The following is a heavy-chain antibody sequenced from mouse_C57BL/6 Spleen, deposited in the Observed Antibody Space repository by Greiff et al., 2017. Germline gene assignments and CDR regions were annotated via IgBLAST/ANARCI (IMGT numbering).Heavy chain of an antibody. CDR2: IDPETGGT. CDR3: TRGNWNDY. D-gene: IGHD4-1*01. Sequence: VQLQESGAELVRPGASVTLSCKASGYTFTDYEMHWVKQTPVHGLEWIGAIDPETGGTAYNQKFKGKAILTADKSSSTAYMALRSLTSEDSAVYYCTRGNWNDYWGQGTTRSVSS. J-gene: IGHJ2*01. V-gene: IGHV1-15*01. CDR1: GYTFTDYE.